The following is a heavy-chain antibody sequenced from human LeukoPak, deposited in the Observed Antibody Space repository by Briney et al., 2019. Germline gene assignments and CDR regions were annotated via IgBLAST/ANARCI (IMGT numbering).Heavy chain of an antibody. CDR3: ARAGGGYAPPPYYFDY. Sequence: SKTLSLTCTVSGGSISSGDYYWSWIRQPPGKGLEWIGYIYYSGSTYYNPSLKSRVPISVDTSKNQFSLKLSSVTAADTAVYYCARAGGGYAPPPYYFDYWGQGTLVTVSS. D-gene: IGHD5-12*01. V-gene: IGHV4-30-4*01. CDR2: IYYSGST. CDR1: GGSISSGDYY. J-gene: IGHJ4*02.